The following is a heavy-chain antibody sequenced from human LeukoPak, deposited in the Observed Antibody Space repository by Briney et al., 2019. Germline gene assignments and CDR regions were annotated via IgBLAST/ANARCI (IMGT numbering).Heavy chain of an antibody. CDR2: INHSGST. D-gene: IGHD3-22*01. J-gene: IGHJ4*02. CDR3: ARGHYYDSSGYDY. Sequence: SETLSLTCAVYGGSFSGHYWSWIRQPPGKGLEWIGEINHSGSTNYNPSLKSRDTISVDTSKNQFSLKVTSVTAADTAVYYCARGHYYDSSGYDYWGQGTLVTVSS. CDR1: GGSFSGHY. V-gene: IGHV4-34*01.